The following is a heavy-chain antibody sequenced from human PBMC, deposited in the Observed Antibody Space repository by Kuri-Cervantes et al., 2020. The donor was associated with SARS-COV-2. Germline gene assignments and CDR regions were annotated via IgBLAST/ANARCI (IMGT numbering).Heavy chain of an antibody. CDR1: GYTFTSYG. D-gene: IGHD3-22*01. Sequence: SVTVSCKASGYTFTSYGISSVRQAPGQGLEWMGWISAYNGNTNYAQKLQGRVTMTTDTSTSTAYMELRSLRSDDTAVYYCARDPNYDSSGYYGLTFDYWGQGTLVTVSS. J-gene: IGHJ4*02. CDR2: ISAYNGNT. V-gene: IGHV1-18*01. CDR3: ARDPNYDSSGYYGLTFDY.